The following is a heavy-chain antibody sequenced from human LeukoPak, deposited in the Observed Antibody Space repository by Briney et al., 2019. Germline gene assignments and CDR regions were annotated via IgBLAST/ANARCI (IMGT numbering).Heavy chain of an antibody. CDR3: ARDPLSPEP. CDR1: KFIFIDSP. J-gene: IGHJ5*02. V-gene: IGHV3-30-3*01. CDR2: ISPDGTSK. Sequence: GFLRLSCVASKFIFIDSPMHWVRQPPGKGLQWVAVISPDGTSKYYADSVKGRFTISRDNSKDTLFLQMESLRIEDTAVYYCARDPLSPEPWGQGTLVTASS.